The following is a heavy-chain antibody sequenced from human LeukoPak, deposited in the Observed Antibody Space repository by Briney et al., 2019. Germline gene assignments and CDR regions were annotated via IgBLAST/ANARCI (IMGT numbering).Heavy chain of an antibody. D-gene: IGHD6-13*01. J-gene: IGHJ6*03. V-gene: IGHV3-7*01. Sequence: GGSLRLSCAASGINFDTFWMSWVRQAPGKGLEWVANIKQDGSEKYYVDSVKGRFTISRDNAKNSLYLQMNSLRAEDTAVYYCARLKQQLVRLLSRDTTYYYYYYMDVWGKGTTVTVSS. CDR3: ARLKQQLVRLLSRDTTYYYYYYMDV. CDR1: GINFDTFW. CDR2: IKQDGSEK.